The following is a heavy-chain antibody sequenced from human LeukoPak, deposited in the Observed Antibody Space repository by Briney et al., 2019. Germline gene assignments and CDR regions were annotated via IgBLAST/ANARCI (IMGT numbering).Heavy chain of an antibody. D-gene: IGHD3-16*02. CDR1: GFTFSSYA. V-gene: IGHV3-23*01. Sequence: GGSLRLSCAASGFTFSSYAMSWVRQAPGKGLEWVSAISGSGGSTYYADSVKGRFTISRDNSKNTLYLQMNSLRAEDTAVYYCAKDRSSFGGVIVGFDYWGQGTLVTVSS. J-gene: IGHJ4*02. CDR3: AKDRSSFGGVIVGFDY. CDR2: ISGSGGST.